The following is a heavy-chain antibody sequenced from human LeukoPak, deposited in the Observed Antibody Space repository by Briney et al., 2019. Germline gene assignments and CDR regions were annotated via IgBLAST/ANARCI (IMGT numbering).Heavy chain of an antibody. J-gene: IGHJ4*02. CDR2: IIPLFGTP. CDR3: ARLMTTYYYFDY. CDR1: RGPFSSLA. V-gene: IGHV1-69*05. D-gene: IGHD4-11*01. Sequence: SVKVSCKASRGPFSSLAIYWVRQAPGQGLECIGGIIPLFGTPDYAQKFQGRVTITTDESTSTAYMELSSLRSDDTAVYFCARLMTTYYYFDYWGQGTLVTVSS.